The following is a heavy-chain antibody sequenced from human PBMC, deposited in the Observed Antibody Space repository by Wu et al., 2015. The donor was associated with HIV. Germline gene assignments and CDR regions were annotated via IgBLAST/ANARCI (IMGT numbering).Heavy chain of an antibody. J-gene: IGHJ4*02. CDR3: ASPRSPGFSSAWPTYFDY. CDR2: IIPLFGTG. CDR1: GGTFSSYA. Sequence: QVQLVQSGAEVKKPGSSVRVSCKASGGTFSSYAINWVRQAPGQGLEWMGGIIPLFGTGEYAQIFQGRVTITTDESTSTAYMRLSSLRSEDTAVYFCASPRSPGFSSAWPTYFDYWGQGTLVTVSS. D-gene: IGHD6-25*01. V-gene: IGHV1-69*05.